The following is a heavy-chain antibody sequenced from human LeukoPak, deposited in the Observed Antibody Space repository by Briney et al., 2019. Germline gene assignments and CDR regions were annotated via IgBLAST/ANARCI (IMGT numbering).Heavy chain of an antibody. J-gene: IGHJ6*02. CDR1: GFSLSGYW. CDR3: TRVQAGRSGLMDV. V-gene: IGHV3-74*01. D-gene: IGHD2-8*02. CDR2: IGPDGTGI. Sequence: GGSLRLSCAASGFSLSGYWMHWVRQAPGKGLVWVSRIGPDGTGITYADSVKGRFTISRDVAKNTVYLQMNSLRAEDAALYYCTRVQAGRSGLMDVWGRGTTVTVSS.